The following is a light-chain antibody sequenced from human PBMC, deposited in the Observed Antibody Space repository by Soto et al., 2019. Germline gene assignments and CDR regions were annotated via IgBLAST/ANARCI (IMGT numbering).Light chain of an antibody. Sequence: QSALTQPPSASGSPGQSVTISCTGSSSDVGGYNYASWYQQHPAKAHKRMIYEVSKRPSGVPDRLSGYKSGNTASLTVSGLQAEDEADYYCSSYGGSNTVVFGGGTKLTVL. CDR3: SSYGGSNTVV. V-gene: IGLV2-8*01. CDR2: EVS. J-gene: IGLJ2*01. CDR1: SSDVGGYNY.